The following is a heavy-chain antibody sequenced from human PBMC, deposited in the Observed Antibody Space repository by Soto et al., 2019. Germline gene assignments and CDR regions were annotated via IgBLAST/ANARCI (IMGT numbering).Heavy chain of an antibody. D-gene: IGHD3-22*01. CDR2: ISYSGST. J-gene: IGHJ4*02. CDR3: ARDALSRDSI. Sequence: SETLSLTCAVSGGSISSGGYYWSWIRQHPGKGLEWIGYISYSGSTYYNPSLESRVTISVDTSKNQFSLKLSSVTAADTAVYYCARDALSRDSIWGQGTLVTVSS. V-gene: IGHV4-31*11. CDR1: GGSISSGGYY.